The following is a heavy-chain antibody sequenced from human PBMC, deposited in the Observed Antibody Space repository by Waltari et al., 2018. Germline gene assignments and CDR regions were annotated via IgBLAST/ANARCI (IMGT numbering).Heavy chain of an antibody. V-gene: IGHV3-48*04. D-gene: IGHD6-13*01. J-gene: IGHJ4*02. CDR3: WGAAAGTGVEN. CDR1: GFTFRSYS. CDR2: ISSSSSTI. Sequence: EVQLVESGGGLVQPGGSLRLSCAASGFTFRSYSMNWARQAPGKGLEWVSYISSSSSTIYYADSVKGRFTISRDNAKNSLYLQMNSLRAEDTAVYYCWGAAAGTGVENWGQGTLVTVSS.